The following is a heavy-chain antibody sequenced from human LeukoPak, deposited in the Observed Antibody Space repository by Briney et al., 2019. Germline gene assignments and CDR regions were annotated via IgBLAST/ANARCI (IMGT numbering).Heavy chain of an antibody. Sequence: PGGSLRLSCAPSGFTFSSYEMNWVRQPPGKGLEWVSYISSSGSTIYYADSVKGRFTISRDNAKNSLYLQMNSLRAEDTAVYYCARETETRFDPWGQGTLVTVSS. CDR2: ISSSGSTI. D-gene: IGHD2-21*02. V-gene: IGHV3-48*03. CDR1: GFTFSSYE. J-gene: IGHJ5*02. CDR3: ARETETRFDP.